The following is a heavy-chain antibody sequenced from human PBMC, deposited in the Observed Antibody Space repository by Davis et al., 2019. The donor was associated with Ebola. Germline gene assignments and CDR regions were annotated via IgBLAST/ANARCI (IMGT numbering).Heavy chain of an antibody. CDR3: AKDGAVDTAMVGDY. J-gene: IGHJ4*02. V-gene: IGHV3-23*01. CDR2: ISTNT. D-gene: IGHD5-18*01. Sequence: GGSLRLSCAASGFTFSSYAMTWVRQAPGKGLEWVSKISTNTYYADSVKGRFTISRDNSKNTLYLQMNSLRAEDTAVYYCAKDGAVDTAMVGDYWGQGTLVTVSS. CDR1: GFTFSSYA.